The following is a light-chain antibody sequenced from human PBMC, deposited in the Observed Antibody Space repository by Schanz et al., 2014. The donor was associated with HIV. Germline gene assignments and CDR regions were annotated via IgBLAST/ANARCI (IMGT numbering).Light chain of an antibody. CDR1: ASNIGHNY. Sequence: QSVLTQPPSVSAAPGQRVTISCSGSASNIGHNYVSWYQQFPGTAPKLLIYDNGRRASGIPDRFSASKSGTSASLDITGLQTGDEADYYCGAWDSSLSGGLFGGGTKLTVL. J-gene: IGLJ2*01. CDR2: DNG. CDR3: GAWDSSLSGGL. V-gene: IGLV1-51*01.